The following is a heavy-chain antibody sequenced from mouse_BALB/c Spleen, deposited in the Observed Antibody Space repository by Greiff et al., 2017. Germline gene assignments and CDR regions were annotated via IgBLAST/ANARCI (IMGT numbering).Heavy chain of an antibody. J-gene: IGHJ4*01. D-gene: IGHD1-1*02. CDR1: GFTFSSYT. Sequence: EVKLVESGGGLVQPGGSLKLSCAASGFTFSSYTMSWVRQTPEQRLEWVAYISNGGGSTYYPDTVKGRSTISRDNAKNTLYLQMSSLKSEDTAMYYCARHEDYDCAMDYWGQGTSVTVSS. V-gene: IGHV5-12-2*01. CDR2: ISNGGGST. CDR3: ARHEDYDCAMDY.